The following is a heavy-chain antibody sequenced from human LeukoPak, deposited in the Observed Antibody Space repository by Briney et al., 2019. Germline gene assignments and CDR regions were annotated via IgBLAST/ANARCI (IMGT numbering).Heavy chain of an antibody. Sequence: GGSLRLSCAASGFFFSSYSMSWVRQAPGKGLEWVSYISSSSSTIYYADSVKGRFTISRDNAKNSLYLQMNSLRAEDTAVYYCARETYPIDYWGQGTLVTVSS. CDR1: GFFFSSYS. CDR3: ARETYPIDY. J-gene: IGHJ4*02. CDR2: ISSSSSTI. V-gene: IGHV3-48*01.